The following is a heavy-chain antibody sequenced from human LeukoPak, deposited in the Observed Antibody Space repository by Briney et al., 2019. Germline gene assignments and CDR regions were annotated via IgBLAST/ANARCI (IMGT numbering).Heavy chain of an antibody. CDR2: INWNGGST. J-gene: IGHJ4*02. D-gene: IGHD6-19*01. Sequence: GGSLRLSCAAPGSTFDDHGMSWVRQAPGKGLEWVSGINWNGGSTGYADSVKGRFTISRDNAKNSLYLQMNSLRAEDTALYYCAGGDRNGWYFDYWGQGTLVTVSS. CDR1: GSTFDDHG. V-gene: IGHV3-20*04. CDR3: AGGDRNGWYFDY.